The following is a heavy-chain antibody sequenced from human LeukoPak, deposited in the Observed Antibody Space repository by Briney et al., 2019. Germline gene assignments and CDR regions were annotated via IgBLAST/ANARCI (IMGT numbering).Heavy chain of an antibody. CDR2: IDPSDSYT. V-gene: IGHV5-10-1*01. CDR1: GYSFTSYW. D-gene: IGHD4-17*01. CDR3: ARHDYGDLLNYYGMDV. J-gene: IGHJ6*04. Sequence: GESLKISGKGSGYSFTSYWISWVRQMPGKGLEWKGRIDPSDSYTNYSPSFQGHVTISADKSISTAYLQWSSLKASDTAMYYCARHDYGDLLNYYGMDVWGKGTTVTVSS.